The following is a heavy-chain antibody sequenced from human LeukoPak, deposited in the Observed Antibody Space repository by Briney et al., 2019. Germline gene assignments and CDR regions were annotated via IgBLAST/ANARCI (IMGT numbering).Heavy chain of an antibody. V-gene: IGHV4-39*01. CDR1: GVYVSSGDYY. D-gene: IGHD3-22*01. Sequence: SETLSLTCTVSGVYVSSGDYYWGWVRQPPGKGLEWIGSMYYDGSTYSTPSLKSRVSISADTSKNQFSLKLSSVTAADTAVYYCVRRKGDSSGFYYVDYWGQGTLVTVSS. CDR3: VRRKGDSSGFYYVDY. J-gene: IGHJ4*02. CDR2: MYYDGST.